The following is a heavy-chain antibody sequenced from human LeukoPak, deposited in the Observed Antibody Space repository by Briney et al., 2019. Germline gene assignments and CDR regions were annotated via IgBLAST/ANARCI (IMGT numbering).Heavy chain of an antibody. V-gene: IGHV4-39*01. CDR3: ARQSGVTTLLGIDY. J-gene: IGHJ4*02. D-gene: IGHD4-17*01. CDR2: IYYSGNT. CDR1: GGSISTSSHY. Sequence: MPSETLSLTCTVSGGSISTSSHYWGWIRQPPGKGLEWIGSIYYSGNTYYNPSLKSRVTISVDTSKNQFSLKLNSVTAADTAVYYCARQSGVTTLLGIDYWGQGTLVTVSS.